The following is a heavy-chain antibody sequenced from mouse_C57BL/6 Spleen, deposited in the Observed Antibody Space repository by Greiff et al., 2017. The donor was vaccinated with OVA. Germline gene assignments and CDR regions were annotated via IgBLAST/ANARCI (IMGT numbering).Heavy chain of an antibody. J-gene: IGHJ2*01. CDR1: GYTFTSYW. Sequence: QVQLKQPGAELVKPGASVKLSCKASGYTFTSYWMQWVKQRPGQGLEWIGEIDPSDSYTNYNQKFKGKATLTVDTSSSTAYMQLSSLTSEDSAVYYCARRELGRVDYWGQGTTLTVSS. CDR3: ARRELGRVDY. CDR2: IDPSDSYT. D-gene: IGHD4-1*01. V-gene: IGHV1-50*01.